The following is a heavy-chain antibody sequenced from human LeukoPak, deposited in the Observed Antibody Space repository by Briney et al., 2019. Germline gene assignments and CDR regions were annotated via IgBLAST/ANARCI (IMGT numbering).Heavy chain of an antibody. J-gene: IGHJ4*02. CDR3: ARDAYSSSWYQIDY. V-gene: IGHV3-11*01. CDR2: ISSSGSTI. D-gene: IGHD6-13*01. Sequence: GGSLRLSCAASGFTFSDYYMSWIRQAPGKGLEWVSYISSSGSTIYYADSVKGRFTISRDNAKNSLYLQMNSLRAEDTAVYYCARDAYSSSWYQIDYWGQGTLVTVSS. CDR1: GFTFSDYY.